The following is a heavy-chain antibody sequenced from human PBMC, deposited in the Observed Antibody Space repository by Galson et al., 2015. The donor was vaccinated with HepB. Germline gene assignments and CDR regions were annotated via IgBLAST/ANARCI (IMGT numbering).Heavy chain of an antibody. V-gene: IGHV3-30*18. J-gene: IGHJ6*02. D-gene: IGHD3-22*01. Sequence: SLRLSCAASGFTFSSYGMHWVRQAPGKGLECVAVISYDGSNKYYADSVKGRFTISRDNSKNTLYLQMNSLRAEDTAVYYCAKEVLRSYYDSSGYYGNYYSGMDVWGQGTTVTVSS. CDR3: AKEVLRSYYDSSGYYGNYYSGMDV. CDR1: GFTFSSYG. CDR2: ISYDGSNK.